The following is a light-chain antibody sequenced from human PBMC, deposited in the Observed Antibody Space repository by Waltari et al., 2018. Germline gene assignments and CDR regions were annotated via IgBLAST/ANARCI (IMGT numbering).Light chain of an antibody. V-gene: IGKV1-13*02. CDR2: DAS. CDR3: QYYNVYPPTVT. Sequence: AVRLTQSPSSLSAPVAGRVTFTCRASHGISTDLVWYQQRPGQRPTIVIFDASTLGSGVPSRFSGSGSGTEFTLTISSLQPEDVATYYCQYYNVYPPTVTFGQGTRLEI. J-gene: IGKJ5*01. CDR1: HGISTD.